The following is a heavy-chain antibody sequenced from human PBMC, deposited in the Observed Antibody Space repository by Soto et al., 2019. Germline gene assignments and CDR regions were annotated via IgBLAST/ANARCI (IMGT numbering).Heavy chain of an antibody. D-gene: IGHD5-12*01. CDR1: GFTFSSYD. CDR2: IGTAGDT. V-gene: IGHV3-13*04. CDR3: ARGPRGYSVYDFWYFDY. J-gene: IGHJ4*02. Sequence: GGSLRLSCAASGFTFSSYDMHWVRQATGKGLEWVSAIGTAGDTYYPGSVKGRFTISRENAKNSLYLQMNSLRAEDTAVYYCARGPRGYSVYDFWYFDYWGQGTLVTVSS.